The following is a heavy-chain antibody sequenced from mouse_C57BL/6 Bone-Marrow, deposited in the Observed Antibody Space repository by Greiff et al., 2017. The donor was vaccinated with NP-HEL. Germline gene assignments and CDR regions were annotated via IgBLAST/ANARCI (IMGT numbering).Heavy chain of an antibody. Sequence: EVMLVESGGGLVKPGGSLKLSCAASGFTFSDYGMHWVRQAPEKGLEWVAYISSGSSTIYYADSVKGRFTISRDNAMNTLFLQMTSLRSEDTAMYYCERELYWYFDVWGTGTTVTVSS. J-gene: IGHJ1*03. V-gene: IGHV5-17*01. CDR3: ERELYWYFDV. CDR2: ISSGSSTI. CDR1: GFTFSDYG.